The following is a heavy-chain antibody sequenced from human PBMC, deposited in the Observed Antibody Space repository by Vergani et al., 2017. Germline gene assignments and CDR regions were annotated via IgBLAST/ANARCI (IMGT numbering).Heavy chain of an antibody. Sequence: QITLKESGPTLVKPTQTLTLTCTFSGFSLSTSGVGVGWIRQPPGKALEWLALIYWNDDKRYSPSLESRLTITKDTSKNQVVLTMTNMDPVDTATYYCAPTPYYDSSGYYSDYVDYWGQGTVVTVSS. CDR2: IYWNDDK. CDR3: APTPYYDSSGYYSDYVDY. D-gene: IGHD3-22*01. J-gene: IGHJ4*02. V-gene: IGHV2-5*01. CDR1: GFSLSTSGVG.